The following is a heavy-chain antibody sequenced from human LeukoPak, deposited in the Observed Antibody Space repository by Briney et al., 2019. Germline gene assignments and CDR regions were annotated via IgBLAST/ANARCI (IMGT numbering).Heavy chain of an antibody. D-gene: IGHD1-26*01. CDR3: TRGAPRQIVGVPSFDY. Sequence: PSETLSLTCTVSGGSISSYYWNWIRQPAGKGLEWIGRIYSTGSTNYNPSLKSRITMSVDTSKNQFSLKLSSVTAADTAVYYCTRGAPRQIVGVPSFDYWGQGTLVTVSS. V-gene: IGHV4-4*07. J-gene: IGHJ4*02. CDR1: GGSISSYY. CDR2: IYSTGST.